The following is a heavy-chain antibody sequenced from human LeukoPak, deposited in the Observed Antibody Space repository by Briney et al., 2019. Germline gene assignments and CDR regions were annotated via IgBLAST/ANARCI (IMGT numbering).Heavy chain of an antibody. CDR3: ARNNNYYYGMDV. Sequence: SETLSLTCTVSGGSMSTYYWTWIRQPPGKGLEWIGFIYYTGSTNYNPSLKSRVTMSVDTSKNQFSLKLSPVTAADTAIYYCARNNNYYYGMDVWGQGTTVTVSS. D-gene: IGHD1-14*01. V-gene: IGHV4-59*12. CDR2: IYYTGST. CDR1: GGSMSTYY. J-gene: IGHJ6*02.